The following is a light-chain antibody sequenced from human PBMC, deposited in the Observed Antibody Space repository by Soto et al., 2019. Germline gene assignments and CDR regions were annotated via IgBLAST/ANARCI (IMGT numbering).Light chain of an antibody. CDR2: AAS. CDR3: QQSYTPTWT. Sequence: IQMTQSPSSLSASVGDRVAITCRARQGITSYLKWYQQNPEKAPKLLIYAASNLQSVVPSRFSGSGSETDFTLTSSILQPDDFATYSCQQSYTPTWTFGQGTKVDIK. CDR1: QGITSY. V-gene: IGKV1-39*01. J-gene: IGKJ1*01.